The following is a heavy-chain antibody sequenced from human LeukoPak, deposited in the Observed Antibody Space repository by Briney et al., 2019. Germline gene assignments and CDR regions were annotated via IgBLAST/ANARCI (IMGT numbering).Heavy chain of an antibody. CDR1: GFTFSSYS. V-gene: IGHV3-21*01. CDR2: ISSSSSYI. J-gene: IGHJ3*02. CDR3: ARVQVAAAGRAFDI. Sequence: PGGSLRLSCAASGFTFSSYSMNWVRQAPGKGLEWVSSISSSSSYIYYADSVKGRFTISRDNAKNSLYLQMNSLRAEDTAVYYCARVQVAAAGRAFDIWGQGTMVTVSS. D-gene: IGHD6-13*01.